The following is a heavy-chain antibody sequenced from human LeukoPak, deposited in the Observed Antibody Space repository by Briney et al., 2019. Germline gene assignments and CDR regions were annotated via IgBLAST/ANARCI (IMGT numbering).Heavy chain of an antibody. J-gene: IGHJ6*03. D-gene: IGHD1-14*01. CDR2: IFYVGDT. V-gene: IGHV4-39*01. CDR3: ARHGTAPYYYHYYMDV. CDR1: GGSISSSSYY. Sequence: PSETLSLTCTVSGGSISSSSYYWGWIRQPAGKGPEWIGTIFYVGDTYYNPSLKSRVTMSVDTSKNQFSLKLSSVTAADTAVYYCARHGTAPYYYHYYMDVWGKGTTVTVSS.